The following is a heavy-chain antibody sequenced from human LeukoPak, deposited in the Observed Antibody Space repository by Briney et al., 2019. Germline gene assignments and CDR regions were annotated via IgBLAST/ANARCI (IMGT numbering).Heavy chain of an antibody. V-gene: IGHV1-2*06. CDR3: ARVGGYGYYYYYYMDV. CDR1: GYTFTGYY. J-gene: IGHJ6*03. D-gene: IGHD3-22*01. CDR2: INPNSGGT. Sequence: ASVKVSCKASGYTFTGYYMHWVRQAPGQGLEWMGRINPNSGGTNYAQKFQGRVTMTRDTSISTAYMELSRLRSDDTAVYYYARVGGYGYYYYYYMDVWGKGTTVTVSS.